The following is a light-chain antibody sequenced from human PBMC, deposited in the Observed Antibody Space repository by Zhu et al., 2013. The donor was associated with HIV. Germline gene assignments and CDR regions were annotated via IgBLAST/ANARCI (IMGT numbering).Light chain of an antibody. Sequence: EIVLTQSPGTLSLSPGERATLSCRASHSVSSSYLAWYQQKPGQSPRLLIDGASTRATGVPAKFSGSGSGTEFTLTISSLQSDDLAVYFCQHYSNWPPWTFGQGTK. J-gene: IGKJ1*01. CDR1: HSVSSSY. CDR3: QHYSNWPPWT. V-gene: IGKV3-15*01. CDR2: GAS.